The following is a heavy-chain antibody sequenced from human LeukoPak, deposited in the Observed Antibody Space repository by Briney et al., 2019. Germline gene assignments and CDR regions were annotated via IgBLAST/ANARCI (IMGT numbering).Heavy chain of an antibody. V-gene: IGHV6-1*01. CDR3: ARDPQVYQLLWLFDY. CDR1: GDSVSSNSAA. CDR2: TYYRSKGYN. J-gene: IGHJ4*02. Sequence: SQTLSLTCAISGDSVSSNSAAWNWIRQSPSRGLEWLGRTYYRSKGYNDYAVSVKSRTTINPDTSKNQFSLQLNSVTPEDTAVYYCARDPQVYQLLWLFDYWGQGTLVTVSS. D-gene: IGHD2-2*01.